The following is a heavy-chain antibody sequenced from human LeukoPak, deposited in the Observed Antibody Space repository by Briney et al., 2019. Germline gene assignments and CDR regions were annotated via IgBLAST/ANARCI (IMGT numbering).Heavy chain of an antibody. CDR2: IYYSGST. V-gene: IGHV4-59*01. CDR1: GGSISSYY. CDR3: AREGGGSFGAFDI. D-gene: IGHD2-15*01. Sequence: PSETLSLTCTVSGGSISSYYWSWIRQPPGKGLEWIGYIYYSGSTNYNPSLKSRVTISVDTSKNQFSLKLSSVTAADTAVYYCAREGGGSFGAFDIWGQGTMVTVSS. J-gene: IGHJ3*02.